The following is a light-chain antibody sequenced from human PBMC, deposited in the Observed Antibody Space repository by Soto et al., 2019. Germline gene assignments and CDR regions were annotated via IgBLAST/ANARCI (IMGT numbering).Light chain of an antibody. CDR1: SSDVGSYNY. CDR3: SSYTTTSTVV. Sequence: QPASVSGSPGQSITISCTGTSSDVGSYNYVSWYQQHPGKAPKLMIYEVSYRPSGVSNRFSGSKSDITASLTISGLQAEDEADYYCSSYTTTSTVVFGGGTKLTVL. J-gene: IGLJ2*01. V-gene: IGLV2-14*01. CDR2: EVS.